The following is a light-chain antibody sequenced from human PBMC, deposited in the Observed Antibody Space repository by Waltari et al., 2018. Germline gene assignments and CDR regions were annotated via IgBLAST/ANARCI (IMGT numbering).Light chain of an antibody. Sequence: DMQMAQSPSSLSSSVGDSVTITLRASQIICSYLNWYQQQPGKAHKLLIYAAGSLQSRVPSRFSGSGSGTDFTISISSLQPEQFAAYYCHQSYITPPYTGRHGPKLEIK. V-gene: IGKV1-39*01. CDR2: AAG. J-gene: IGKJ2*01. CDR1: QIICSY. CDR3: HQSYITPPYT.